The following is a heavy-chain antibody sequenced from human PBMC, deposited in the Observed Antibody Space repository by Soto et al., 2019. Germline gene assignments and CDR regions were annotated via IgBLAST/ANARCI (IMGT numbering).Heavy chain of an antibody. V-gene: IGHV4-31*03. CDR1: CGSSSSGGYY. Sequence: SHTYPVSCGSSSSGGYYCSFVRQHPVKVREGIGYIYYSVSTYYKPSLKSRVTISVDTSKNQFSLKLSSVTAADTAVYYCARVSGTAMEYWGKGTPVTVSS. CDR2: IYYSVST. CDR3: ARVSGTAMEY. D-gene: IGHD5-18*01. J-gene: IGHJ4*02.